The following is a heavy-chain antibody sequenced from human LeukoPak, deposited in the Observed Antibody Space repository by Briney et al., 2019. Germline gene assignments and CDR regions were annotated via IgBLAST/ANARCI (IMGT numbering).Heavy chain of an antibody. J-gene: IGHJ4*02. V-gene: IGHV4-30-4*01. CDR1: GGSISSGDYY. Sequence: SQTPSLTCTVSGGSISSGDYYWSWIRQPPGKGLEWIGYIYYSGSTYYNPSLKSRVTISVDTSKNQFSLKLSSVTAADTAVYYCARVPSTTHFDYWGQGTLVTVSS. D-gene: IGHD1-26*01. CDR2: IYYSGST. CDR3: ARVPSTTHFDY.